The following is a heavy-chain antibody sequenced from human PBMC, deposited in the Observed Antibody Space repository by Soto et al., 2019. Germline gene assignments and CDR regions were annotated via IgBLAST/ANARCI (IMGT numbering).Heavy chain of an antibody. D-gene: IGHD1-26*01. J-gene: IGHJ4*02. CDR2: INHSGST. CDR1: GGSFSGYY. CDR3: ARGLRSWGY. V-gene: IGHV4-34*01. Sequence: QVQLQQWGAGLLKPSETLSLTCAVYGGSFSGYYWSWIRQPPGKGLEWIGEINHSGSTNYTPSLESRVTLSVDTSKNQFSMTLSSVTAADAAVYYCARGLRSWGYWGQGALVTVSS.